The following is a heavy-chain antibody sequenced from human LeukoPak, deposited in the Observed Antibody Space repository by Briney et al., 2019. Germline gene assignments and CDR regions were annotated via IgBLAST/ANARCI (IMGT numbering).Heavy chain of an antibody. V-gene: IGHV4-34*01. CDR3: ARYEAVAGVFDY. CDR1: GGSFSGYY. Sequence: SETLSLTCAVYGGSFSGYYWSWIRQPPGKGLEWIGEINHSGSTNYNPSLKSRVTISVDTSKNQFSLKMSSVTAADTAVYYCARYEAVAGVFDYWGQGTLVTVSS. CDR2: INHSGST. J-gene: IGHJ4*02. D-gene: IGHD6-19*01.